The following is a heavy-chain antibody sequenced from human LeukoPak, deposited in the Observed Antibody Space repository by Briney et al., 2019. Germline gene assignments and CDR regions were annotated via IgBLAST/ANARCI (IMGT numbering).Heavy chain of an antibody. V-gene: IGHV1-18*01. CDR2: ISAYNGNT. D-gene: IGHD3-22*01. Sequence: GASVKVSCKASGYTFTSYGISWVRQTPGQGLEWMGWISAYNGNTNYAQKLQGRVTMTTDTSTSTAYMELRSLRSDDTAVYYCARGTYYYDSSGYFKAFDIWGQGTMVTVSS. J-gene: IGHJ3*02. CDR1: GYTFTSYG. CDR3: ARGTYYYDSSGYFKAFDI.